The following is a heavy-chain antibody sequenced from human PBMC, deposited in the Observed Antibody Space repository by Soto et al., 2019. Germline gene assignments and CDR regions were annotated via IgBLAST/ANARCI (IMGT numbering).Heavy chain of an antibody. J-gene: IGHJ4*02. V-gene: IGHV3-30-3*01. CDR2: ISYDGSNK. CDR3: ARDIVGDGYNSDY. Sequence: QVQLVESGGGVVQPGRSLRLSCAASGFTFSSYAMHWVRQAPGKGLEWVAVISYDGSNKYYADSVKGRYTISRDNSKNTRYLQMNSLRAEDTAVYYCARDIVGDGYNSDYWGQGTLVTVSS. CDR1: GFTFSSYA. D-gene: IGHD1-26*01.